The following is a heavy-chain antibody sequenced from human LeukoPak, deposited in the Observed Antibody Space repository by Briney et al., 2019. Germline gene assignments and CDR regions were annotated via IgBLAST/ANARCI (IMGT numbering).Heavy chain of an antibody. D-gene: IGHD6-19*01. CDR3: ARGGQWLRNAFDI. J-gene: IGHJ3*02. CDR1: GFTFSSYA. Sequence: GGSLRLSCAASGFTFSSYAMHWVRQAPGKGLEYVSAISSKGGSTYYANSVKGRFNISRDNSKKTLYLQLGSLRAEDMAVYYCARGGQWLRNAFDIWGQGTMVTVSS. V-gene: IGHV3-64*01. CDR2: ISSKGGST.